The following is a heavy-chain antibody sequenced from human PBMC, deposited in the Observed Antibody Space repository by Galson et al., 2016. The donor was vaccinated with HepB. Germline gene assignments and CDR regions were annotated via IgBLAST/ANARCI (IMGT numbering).Heavy chain of an antibody. CDR3: ARPDGVDGKSYHGVDV. CDR1: GFSFSSYG. V-gene: IGHV3-23*05. D-gene: IGHD1-14*01. J-gene: IGHJ6*02. Sequence: SLRLSCAASGFSFSSYGMNWVRQAPGKGLEWVSAIDVTGSKIYYADSVKGRFTISRDKSKNTVYPQVKTLGADGTAIYYCARPDGVDGKSYHGVDVWGQGATVIVSS. CDR2: IDVTGSKI.